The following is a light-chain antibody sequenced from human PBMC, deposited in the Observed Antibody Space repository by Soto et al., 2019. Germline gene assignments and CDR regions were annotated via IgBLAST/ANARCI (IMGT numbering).Light chain of an antibody. Sequence: IVLTQSPATLSLSPGERATLSCRASQSVGNSLDWYQERPGQAPRLLIYDASNRATGIPPRCSGSGSGTAFTLTISSLEPEDYAVYYCQQRSSWPPPTFGGGTKVEI. J-gene: IGKJ4*01. CDR2: DAS. CDR3: QQRSSWPPPT. CDR1: QSVGNS. V-gene: IGKV3-11*01.